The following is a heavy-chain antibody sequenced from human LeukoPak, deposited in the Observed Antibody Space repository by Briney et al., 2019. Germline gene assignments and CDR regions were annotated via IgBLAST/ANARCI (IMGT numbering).Heavy chain of an antibody. CDR1: GGSISSSNW. J-gene: IGHJ4*02. Sequence: SGTLSLTCAVSGGSISSSNWWSWVRQPPGKGPEWIGEIYHSGSTNYNPSLKSRVTISVDKSKNQFSLKLSSVTAADTAVYYCARESPASAGAAAFDYWGQGTLVTVSS. V-gene: IGHV4-4*02. CDR2: IYHSGST. D-gene: IGHD6-13*01. CDR3: ARESPASAGAAAFDY.